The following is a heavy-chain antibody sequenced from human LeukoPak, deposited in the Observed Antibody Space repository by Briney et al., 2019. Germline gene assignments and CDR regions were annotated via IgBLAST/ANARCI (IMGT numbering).Heavy chain of an antibody. CDR3: ARHFDYPSAFDI. J-gene: IGHJ3*02. CDR1: GGSFSGYY. CDR2: INHSGST. Sequence: TSETLSLTCAVYGGSFSGYYWSWIRQPPGKGLEWIGEINHSGSTNYNPSLKSRVTISVDTSKNQFSLKLSSVTAADTAAYYCARHFDYPSAFDIWGQGTMVTVSS. D-gene: IGHD3-9*01. V-gene: IGHV4-34*01.